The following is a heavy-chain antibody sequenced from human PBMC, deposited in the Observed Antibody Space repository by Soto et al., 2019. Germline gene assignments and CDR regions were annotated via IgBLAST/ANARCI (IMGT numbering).Heavy chain of an antibody. V-gene: IGHV4-39*01. CDR1: GGSISSSSYY. J-gene: IGHJ6*04. CDR3: ARHDGIVVVSMDV. D-gene: IGHD2-21*01. Sequence: SETLSLTCTVSGGSISSSSYYWGWIRQPPGKGLEWIGSIYYSGSTYYNPSLKSRVTISVDTSKNQFSLKLSSVTAADTAVYYCARHDGIVVVSMDVWGKGTTVTVSS. CDR2: IYYSGST.